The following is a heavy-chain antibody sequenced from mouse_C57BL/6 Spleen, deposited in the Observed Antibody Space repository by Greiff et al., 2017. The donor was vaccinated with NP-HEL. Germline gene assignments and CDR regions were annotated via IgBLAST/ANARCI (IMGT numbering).Heavy chain of an antibody. V-gene: IGHV3-6*01. D-gene: IGHD2-4*01. CDR2: ISYDGSN. CDR3: ARDDYDPSFAY. CDR1: GYSITSGYY. Sequence: EVKLMESGPGLVKPSQSLSLTCSVTGYSITSGYYWNWIRQFPGNKLEWMGYISYDGSNNYNPSLKNRISITRDTSKNQFFLKLNSVTTEDTATYYCARDDYDPSFAYWGQGTLVTVSA. J-gene: IGHJ3*01.